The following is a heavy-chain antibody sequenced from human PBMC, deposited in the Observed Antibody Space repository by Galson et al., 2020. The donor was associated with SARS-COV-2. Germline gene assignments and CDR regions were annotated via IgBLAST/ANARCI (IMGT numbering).Heavy chain of an antibody. Sequence: SQTLSLTCTVSGGSISSYYWSWIRQPAGKGLEWIGRIYTSGSTNYNPSLKSRVTMSVDTSKNQFSLKLSSVTAADTAVYYCARACSSTSCERDYYYGMDVWGQGTTVTVSS. CDR3: ARACSSTSCERDYYYGMDV. J-gene: IGHJ6*02. D-gene: IGHD2-2*01. V-gene: IGHV4-4*07. CDR2: IYTSGST. CDR1: GGSISSYY.